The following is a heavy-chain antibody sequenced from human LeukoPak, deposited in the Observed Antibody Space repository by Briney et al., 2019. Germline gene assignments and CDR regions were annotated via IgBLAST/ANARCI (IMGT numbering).Heavy chain of an antibody. V-gene: IGHV4-34*01. D-gene: IGHD1-26*01. CDR1: GGSFSGYY. CDR3: ATDVGALDY. CDR2: INHSGST. Sequence: PSETLSLTCAVYGGSFSGYYWSWIRQPPGKGLEWIGEINHSGSTNYNPSLKSRVTLSVDTSKNQFSLKLSSVTAADTAVYYCATDVGALDYWGQGTLVTVSS. J-gene: IGHJ4*02.